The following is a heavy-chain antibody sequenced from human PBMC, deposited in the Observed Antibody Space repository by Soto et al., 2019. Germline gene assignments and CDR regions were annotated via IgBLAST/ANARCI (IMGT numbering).Heavy chain of an antibody. Sequence: GASVKVSCKVSGYTLTELSMHWVRQAPGKGLEWMGGFDPEDGETIYAQKFRGRVTMTEDTSTDTAYMELSSLRSEDTAVYYCATVTPYYYDSSGLNWFDPWGQGTLVTVSS. CDR3: ATVTPYYYDSSGLNWFDP. J-gene: IGHJ5*02. CDR1: GYTLTELS. V-gene: IGHV1-24*01. CDR2: FDPEDGET. D-gene: IGHD3-22*01.